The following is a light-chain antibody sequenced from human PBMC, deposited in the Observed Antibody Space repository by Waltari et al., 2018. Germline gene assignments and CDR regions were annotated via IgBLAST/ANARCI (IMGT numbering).Light chain of an antibody. J-gene: IGKJ1*01. CDR1: QSVDSW. V-gene: IGKV1-5*03. CDR2: KAS. Sequence: DIQMTQSPSTLSASVGDRVTITCRASQSVDSWLAWYQQTPRKAPRLLIQKASNLESGVPSRFSGSGSGTEINLTITGLQPDDIATYYCQQYNTYWTFGQGTKVDIK. CDR3: QQYNTYWT.